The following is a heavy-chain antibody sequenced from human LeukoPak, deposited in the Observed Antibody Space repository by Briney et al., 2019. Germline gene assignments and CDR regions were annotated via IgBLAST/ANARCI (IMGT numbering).Heavy chain of an antibody. CDR2: IHYSGST. J-gene: IGHJ4*02. Sequence: PSETLSLTCTVSGGSVSGGSYYCSWIRQSPGKGLEWIGYIHYSGSTVYNPSLKSRVTMSIDTSKNQFSLNLSSVTAADTAVYYCARTGSTGGYWGQGTLVTVSS. V-gene: IGHV4-61*01. CDR1: GGSVSGGSYY. D-gene: IGHD1-1*01. CDR3: ARTGSTGGY.